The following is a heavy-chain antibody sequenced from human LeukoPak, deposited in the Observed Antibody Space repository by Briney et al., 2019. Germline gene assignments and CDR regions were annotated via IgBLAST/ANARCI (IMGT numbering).Heavy chain of an antibody. CDR3: ARDYPSFDY. V-gene: IGHV3-43*02. Sequence: GGSLRLSCAASGFTFDDYAMHWVRHAPGKGLEWVSLISGDGGSTYYADSVKGRFTFSRDNSKNSLYLQMNSLRTEDTAVYYCARDYPSFDYWGQGTLVTVSS. CDR1: GFTFDDYA. J-gene: IGHJ4*02. CDR2: ISGDGGST.